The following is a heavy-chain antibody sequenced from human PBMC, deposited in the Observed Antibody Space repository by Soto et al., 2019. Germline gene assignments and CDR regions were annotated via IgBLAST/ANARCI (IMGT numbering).Heavy chain of an antibody. CDR1: GFTFSSYG. Sequence: QVQLVESGGGVVQPGRSLRLSCAASGFTFSSYGMHWVRQAPGKGLEWVAVISYDGSNKYYADSVKGRFTISRDNSKNTLYLQMNSLRAEDTAVYYCAKDWQQLVLVNWFDPWGQGTLVTVSS. CDR2: ISYDGSNK. J-gene: IGHJ5*02. V-gene: IGHV3-30*18. D-gene: IGHD6-13*01. CDR3: AKDWQQLVLVNWFDP.